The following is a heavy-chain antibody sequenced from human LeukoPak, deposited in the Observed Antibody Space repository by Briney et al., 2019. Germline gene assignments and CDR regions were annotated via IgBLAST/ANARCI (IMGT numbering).Heavy chain of an antibody. D-gene: IGHD6-6*01. J-gene: IGHJ2*01. CDR1: GFTFSSYS. Sequence: PGGSLRLSCAASGFTFSSYSMNWARQAPGKGLEWVSSISSSSSYIYYADSVKGRFTISRDNAKNSLYLQMNSLRAEDTAVYYCARDSSSSLYWYFDLWGRGTLVTVSS. CDR2: ISSSSSYI. CDR3: ARDSSSSLYWYFDL. V-gene: IGHV3-21*01.